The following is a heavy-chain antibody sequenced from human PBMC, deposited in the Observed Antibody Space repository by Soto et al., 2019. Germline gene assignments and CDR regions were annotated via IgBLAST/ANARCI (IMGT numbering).Heavy chain of an antibody. CDR1: GDSISRIDYY. CDR3: AREGGSYDSGGYLIRGAFDI. Sequence: SETLSLTCSVSGDSISRIDYYWTWIRQHPEKGLEWIGNIYFRGNTYYSPSLESRLTISVDTSKNQFSLKLTSVTAADTAVYYCAREGGSYDSGGYLIRGAFDIWGQGTMVTVS. V-gene: IGHV4-31*03. D-gene: IGHD3-22*01. CDR2: IYFRGNT. J-gene: IGHJ3*02.